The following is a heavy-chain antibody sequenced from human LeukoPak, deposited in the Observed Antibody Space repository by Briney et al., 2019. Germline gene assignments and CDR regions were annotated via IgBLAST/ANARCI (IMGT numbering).Heavy chain of an antibody. Sequence: SQTLSLTCAVSGGSISSGGYYWSWIRQPPGKGLEWIGYIYYSGSTNYNPSLKSRVTISVDTSKNQFSLKLSSVTAADTAVYYCAASGGGYYFDYWGQGTLVTVSS. CDR1: GGSISSGGYY. CDR3: AASGGGYYFDY. CDR2: IYYSGST. V-gene: IGHV4-61*08. J-gene: IGHJ4*02.